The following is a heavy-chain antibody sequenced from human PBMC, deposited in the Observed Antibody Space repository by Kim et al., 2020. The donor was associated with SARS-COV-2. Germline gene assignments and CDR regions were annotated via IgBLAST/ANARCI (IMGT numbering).Heavy chain of an antibody. V-gene: IGHV3-9*01. J-gene: IGHJ4*02. CDR1: GFTFGDYA. D-gene: IGHD1-26*01. Sequence: GGSLRLSCAASGFTFGDYAMHWVRQAPGKGLEWVSGISWNSGSIGYADSVKGRFTISRDNAKNSLYLHMNSLRAEDTALYYCAKDSENSGSYIDYWGQGTLVTVSS. CDR3: AKDSENSGSYIDY. CDR2: ISWNSGSI.